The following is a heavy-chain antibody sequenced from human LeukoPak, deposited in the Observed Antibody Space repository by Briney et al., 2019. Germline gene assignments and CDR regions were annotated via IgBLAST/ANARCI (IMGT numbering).Heavy chain of an antibody. CDR3: ARDGSYDYVWGSIPQYTYYFDY. Sequence: SVKVSCKASGGTLSSYAISWVRQAPGQGLEWMGGIIPIFGTANYAQKFQGRVTITADESTSTAYMELSSLRSEDTAVYYCARDGSYDYVWGSIPQYTYYFDYWGQGTLVTVSS. V-gene: IGHV1-69*13. CDR2: IIPIFGTA. J-gene: IGHJ4*02. CDR1: GGTLSSYA. D-gene: IGHD3-16*01.